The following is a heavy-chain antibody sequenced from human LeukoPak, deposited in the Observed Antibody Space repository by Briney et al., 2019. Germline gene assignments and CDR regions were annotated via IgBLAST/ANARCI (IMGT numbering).Heavy chain of an antibody. Sequence: GASVKVSCQASGDTFINYDLNWVRQVTGQGLEWMGWVTPNSGQPGYAQKFQGRLTITWDASISTAYLELRSLRSEDTAVYYCARGRVTMVRGGRQRYYYYYMDVWGKGTTVTVSS. CDR2: VTPNSGQP. D-gene: IGHD3-10*01. J-gene: IGHJ6*03. CDR3: ARGRVTMVRGGRQRYYYYYMDV. V-gene: IGHV1-8*03. CDR1: GDTFINYD.